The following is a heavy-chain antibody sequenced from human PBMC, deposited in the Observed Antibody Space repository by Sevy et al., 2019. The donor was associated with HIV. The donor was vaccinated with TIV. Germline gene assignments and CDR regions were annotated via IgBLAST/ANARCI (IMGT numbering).Heavy chain of an antibody. CDR3: ARDPGSSWSSFDY. Sequence: GGSLRLSCAASGFIFGSYAMNWVHQAPGKGLEWVAVISYDGSHKYYTDSVKGRFTISRDSSKNTLYLQMHSLRTDDTAVYYCARDPGSSWSSFDYWGQGTLVTVSS. V-gene: IGHV3-30-3*01. J-gene: IGHJ4*02. D-gene: IGHD6-13*01. CDR2: ISYDGSHK. CDR1: GFIFGSYA.